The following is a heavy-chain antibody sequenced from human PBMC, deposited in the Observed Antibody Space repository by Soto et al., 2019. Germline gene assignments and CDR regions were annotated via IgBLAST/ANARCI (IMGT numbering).Heavy chain of an antibody. CDR2: ISGSGDRT. Sequence: GGSLKLSCAASGFTFRSYAMIWVRQAPGKGLEWVSGISGSGDRTYYADSVEGRFTISRDNSRNTLYLQMNSLRAEDTALYYCARVLSSSIYYYYYMDVWGKGTTVTVSS. CDR3: ARVLSSSIYYYYYMDV. J-gene: IGHJ6*03. CDR1: GFTFRSYA. D-gene: IGHD6-13*01. V-gene: IGHV3-23*01.